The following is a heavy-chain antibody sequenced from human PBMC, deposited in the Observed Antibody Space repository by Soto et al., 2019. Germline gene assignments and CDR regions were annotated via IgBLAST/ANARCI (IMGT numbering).Heavy chain of an antibody. CDR1: GFTFSSYA. D-gene: IGHD7-27*01. Sequence: QVQLVESGGGVVQPGRSLRLSCAASGFTFSSYAMHWVRQAPGKGLEWVAVISYDGSNKYYADSVKGRFTISRDNSKNTLYLQMNSLRAEDTAVYYCARDLTATRVNRFDYWGQGTLVTVSS. V-gene: IGHV3-30-3*01. CDR2: ISYDGSNK. J-gene: IGHJ4*02. CDR3: ARDLTATRVNRFDY.